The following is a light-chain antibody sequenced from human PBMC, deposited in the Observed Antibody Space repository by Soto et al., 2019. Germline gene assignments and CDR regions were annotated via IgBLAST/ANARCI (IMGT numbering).Light chain of an antibody. CDR2: KAT. Sequence: DIQMTQSPSSLSASVGDRVTITCRVSQTISSRLAWYQQKPGQAPKLLIYKATNLQTGVASRFSGSGSGTEFSLTISGLQPDDFAVYYCQQYNEFQYTFGQGTRLDI. CDR1: QTISSR. J-gene: IGKJ2*01. CDR3: QQYNEFQYT. V-gene: IGKV1-5*03.